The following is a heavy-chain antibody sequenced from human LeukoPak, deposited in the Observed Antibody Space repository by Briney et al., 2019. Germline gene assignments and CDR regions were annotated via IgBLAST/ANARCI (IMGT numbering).Heavy chain of an antibody. Sequence: GGSLRLSCAASGVTLSPYGMHWGRQARGKGLEWVAVISYEGGTQHYADSVKGRFIISRDNPRNTLYLQMNILRTEDTAVYYCAKEGTPQVSTWYDLWGQGTQDIVSS. J-gene: IGHJ5*02. CDR3: AKEGTPQVSTWYDL. V-gene: IGHV3-30*18. CDR1: GVTLSPYG. CDR2: ISYEGGTQ. D-gene: IGHD3-10*01.